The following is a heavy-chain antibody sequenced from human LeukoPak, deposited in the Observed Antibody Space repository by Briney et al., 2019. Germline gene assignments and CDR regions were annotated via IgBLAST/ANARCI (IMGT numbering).Heavy chain of an antibody. Sequence: TGGSLRLSCAASGFTFSSYGMHWVRQAPGKGLEYVSAISSNGGSTYYANSVKGRFTISRDNSKNTLYLQMGSLRAEDMAVYYCARTDPYYDILTGYYLPDIWGQGTLVTVSS. CDR2: ISSNGGST. CDR3: ARTDPYYDILTGYYLPDI. CDR1: GFTFSSYG. V-gene: IGHV3-64*01. D-gene: IGHD3-9*01. J-gene: IGHJ4*02.